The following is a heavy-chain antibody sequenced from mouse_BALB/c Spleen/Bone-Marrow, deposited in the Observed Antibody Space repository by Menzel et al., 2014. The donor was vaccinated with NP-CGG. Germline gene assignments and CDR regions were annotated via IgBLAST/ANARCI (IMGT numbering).Heavy chain of an antibody. CDR1: GYTFSSYW. J-gene: IGHJ4*01. CDR2: ILPGRGST. CDR3: ARWDTTAMDY. V-gene: IGHV1-9*01. Sequence: CKATGYTFSSYWIEWVKQRPGHGLEWIGEILPGRGSTNYNEKFKGNATFTSDTSSNIAYMHLSSMTSEDSAVYYCARWDTTAMDYWGQATSANVSS. D-gene: IGHD1-1*01.